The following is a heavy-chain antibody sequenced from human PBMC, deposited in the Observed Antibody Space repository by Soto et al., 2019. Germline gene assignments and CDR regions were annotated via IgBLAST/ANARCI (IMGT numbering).Heavy chain of an antibody. CDR2: IRNNGYGGAA. CDR1: GFKFGDYA. Sequence: GGSLRLSCAASGFKFGDYAMTWVRQAPGKGLEWVGFIRNNGYGGAANYAASVKGRFTISRDDSKTIAYLQMNSLKTEDTAVYYCIRGSFGYYGPWGQGTLVTVSS. J-gene: IGHJ5*02. V-gene: IGHV3-49*04. CDR3: IRGSFGYYGP. D-gene: IGHD3-22*01.